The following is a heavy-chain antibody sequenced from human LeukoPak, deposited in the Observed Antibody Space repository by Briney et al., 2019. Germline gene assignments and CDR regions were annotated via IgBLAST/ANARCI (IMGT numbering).Heavy chain of an antibody. Sequence: PGGSLKLSCVASGFMFNSYVMSWVRQAPGKGLERVSAINGGGGNTYYADSVKGRFTISRDNSKNMVYLQMNSLRADDTAVYYCAKSVVVITFRFDDWGQGALVTVSS. J-gene: IGHJ4*02. D-gene: IGHD2-15*01. CDR3: AKSVVVITFRFDD. CDR2: INGGGGNT. V-gene: IGHV3-23*01. CDR1: GFMFNSYV.